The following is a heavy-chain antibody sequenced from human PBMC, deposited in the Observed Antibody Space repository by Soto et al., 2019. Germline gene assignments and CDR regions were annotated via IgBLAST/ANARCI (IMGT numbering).Heavy chain of an antibody. CDR1: GYTFSTYA. J-gene: IGHJ4*02. V-gene: IGHV3-23*01. D-gene: IGHD6-13*01. Sequence: EVHLLESGGGLVQPGGSLRLSCAASGYTFSTYAMSWVRQAPGIGLEWVSAISVTGGSTYYADSVRGRFTISRDNSKNTLSLQMTSLRAEDTAVYYCAKATYSNVYNFDYWGQGTLVTVSS. CDR2: ISVTGGST. CDR3: AKATYSNVYNFDY.